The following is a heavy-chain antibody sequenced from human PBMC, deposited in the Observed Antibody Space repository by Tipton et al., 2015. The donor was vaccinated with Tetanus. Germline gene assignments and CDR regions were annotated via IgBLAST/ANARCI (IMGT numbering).Heavy chain of an antibody. CDR1: GYTFTGYY. J-gene: IGHJ6*02. V-gene: IGHV1-2*02. CDR3: ARDRGDYIYYGMDV. CDR2: IDPNSGGT. D-gene: IGHD3-22*01. Sequence: QLVQSGAEVKKPGASVKVSCKASGYTFTGYYIYWVRQAPGQGLEWMGWIDPNSGGTVYAQKFQCRVTMTRDTSISTASMELRSLRSDDTAVYSCARDRGDYIYYGMDVWGPGTTVTVS.